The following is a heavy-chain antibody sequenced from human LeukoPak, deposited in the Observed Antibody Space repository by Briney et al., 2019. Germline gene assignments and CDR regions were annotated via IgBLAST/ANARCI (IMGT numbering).Heavy chain of an antibody. J-gene: IGHJ4*02. CDR2: INPNSGGT. CDR1: GYTFTDHY. D-gene: IGHD6-19*01. V-gene: IGHV1-2*06. Sequence: ASVKVSCKASGYTFTDHYMHWVRQAPGQGLEWMGRINPNSGGTSSARKFQGRVTVTRDTFISTVYMELSRLTSDDTAVYFCVRSPSGWYGDYWGQGTLVTVSS. CDR3: VRSPSGWYGDY.